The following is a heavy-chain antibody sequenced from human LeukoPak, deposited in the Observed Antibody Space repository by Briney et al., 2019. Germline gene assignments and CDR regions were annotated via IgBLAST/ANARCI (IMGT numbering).Heavy chain of an antibody. CDR1: GASISNYY. CDR3: AKGVESDYFDY. CDR2: IYYSGTT. Sequence: PSETLSLTCSVSGASISNYYWNWIRQPPGKGLEWIGYIYYSGTTNYNPSLKSRVTISVDTSKNQFSLRLSFVTAADTAVYYCAKGVESDYFDYWGQGSLVTVSS. V-gene: IGHV4-59*01. J-gene: IGHJ4*02.